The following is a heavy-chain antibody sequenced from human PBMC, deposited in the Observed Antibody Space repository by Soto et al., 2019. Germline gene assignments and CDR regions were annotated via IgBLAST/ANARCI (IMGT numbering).Heavy chain of an antibody. V-gene: IGHV4-4*02. CDR1: GGSISSFW. CDR2: IHHSGAT. D-gene: IGHD6-25*01. J-gene: IGHJ3*02. Sequence: QVQLQESGPGLVKPSGTLSLTCAVSGGSISSFWWSWVRQPPGMGLEWIGEIHHSGATNYNPSLKRRVTVSVDKSKNQFSLNLNSLTAADTAIYYCAKEGAADAFDIWGQGTMVTVSS. CDR3: AKEGAADAFDI.